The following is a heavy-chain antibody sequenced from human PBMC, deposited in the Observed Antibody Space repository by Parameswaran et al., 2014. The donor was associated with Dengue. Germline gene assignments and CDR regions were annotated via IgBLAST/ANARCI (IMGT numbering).Heavy chain of an antibody. D-gene: IGHD3-3*01. Sequence: PGKGLEWIGSIYYSGSTYYNPSLESRVTISVDTSKNQFSLKLSSVTAADTAVYYCARIFPISVWGQGTTVTVSS. V-gene: IGHV4-39*01. CDR2: IYYSGST. CDR3: ARIFPISV. J-gene: IGHJ6*02.